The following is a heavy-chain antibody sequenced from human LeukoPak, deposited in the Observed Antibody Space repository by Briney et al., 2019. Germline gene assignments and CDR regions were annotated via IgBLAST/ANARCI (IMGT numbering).Heavy chain of an antibody. CDR2: ISYDGSNK. J-gene: IGHJ4*02. D-gene: IGHD6-19*01. V-gene: IGHV3-30*03. CDR3: ARGVRIAVAGYIDY. CDR1: GFTFSSYG. Sequence: GGSLRLSCAASGFTFSSYGMHWVRQAPGKGLEWVAVISYDGSNKYYADSVKGRFTISRDNSKNTLYLQMNSLRAEDTAVYYCARGVRIAVAGYIDYWGQGTLVTVSS.